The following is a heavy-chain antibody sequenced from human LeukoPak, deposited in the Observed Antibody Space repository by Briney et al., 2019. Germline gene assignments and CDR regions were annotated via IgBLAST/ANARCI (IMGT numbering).Heavy chain of an antibody. CDR2: VYYTGST. CDR3: ARGRWLGY. D-gene: IGHD3-10*01. V-gene: IGHV4-59*08. CDR1: GDSITSFY. J-gene: IGHJ4*02. Sequence: SETLSLTCTVSGDSITSFYWRWIRQPPGGGLEWIGYVYYTGSTNYNPSLKSRVTMSVDTSKNQFSLRLNSVTAADTAVYYCARGRWLGYWGQRIPVTVSS.